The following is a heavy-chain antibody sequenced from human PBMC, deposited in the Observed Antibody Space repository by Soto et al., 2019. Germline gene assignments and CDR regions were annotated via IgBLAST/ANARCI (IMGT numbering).Heavy chain of an antibody. CDR3: AKDAYYYDTSGYYHY. V-gene: IGHV3-23*01. D-gene: IGHD3-22*01. CDR2: ISGSGGST. CDR1: GFTFSNYA. J-gene: IGHJ4*02. Sequence: GGSLRLSCAASGFTFSNYAMNWVRQAPGKGLEWVSAISGSGGSTYYADSVKGRFTISKDNSKNTLYLQMNSLRAEDTAVYYCAKDAYYYDTSGYYHYWGQGTLVTVSS.